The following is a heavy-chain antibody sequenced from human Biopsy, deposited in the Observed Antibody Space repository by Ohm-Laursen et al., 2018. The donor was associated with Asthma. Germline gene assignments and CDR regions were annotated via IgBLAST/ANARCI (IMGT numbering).Heavy chain of an antibody. J-gene: IGHJ3*01. CDR3: TRREYSDSRISPLDL. V-gene: IGHV3-48*01. Sequence: SLRLSCAASGFTFSSYSMNWARQAPGKGLEWVSYISSSSSTIYYADSVKGRFTISRDNAKNSLYLQMNSLRAEDTAVYYCTRREYSDSRISPLDLWGHGTMVTVSS. D-gene: IGHD3-22*01. CDR2: ISSSSSTI. CDR1: GFTFSSYS.